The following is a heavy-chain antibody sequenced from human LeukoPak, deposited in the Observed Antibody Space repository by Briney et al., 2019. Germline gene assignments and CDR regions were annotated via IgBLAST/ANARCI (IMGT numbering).Heavy chain of an antibody. Sequence: ASVKVSCKASGYTFTSYGISWVRQAPGQGLEWMGWISPYNGNTKNAQKFQGRVTMTTDTSTSTAYMELRSLRFDDTAVYYCGRVPSSLYDFWSGYFINYWGQGTLVTVSS. CDR3: GRVPSSLYDFWSGYFINY. CDR1: GYTFTSYG. CDR2: ISPYNGNT. D-gene: IGHD3-3*01. V-gene: IGHV1-18*01. J-gene: IGHJ4*02.